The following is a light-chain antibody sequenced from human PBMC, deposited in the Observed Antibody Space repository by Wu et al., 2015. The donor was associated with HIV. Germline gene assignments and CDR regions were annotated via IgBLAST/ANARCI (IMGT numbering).Light chain of an antibody. Sequence: EIVLTQSPGTLSLSPGERATLSCRASQSVSSSYLAWYQQKPGQAPRLLIYGASSRATGIPDRFSGSGSGTDFTLTISRLEPEDFAVYYCQDYSRPNRTFGQGTNLEIK. CDR2: GAS. V-gene: IGKV3-20*01. CDR3: QDYSRPNRT. J-gene: IGKJ2*01. CDR1: QSVSSSY.